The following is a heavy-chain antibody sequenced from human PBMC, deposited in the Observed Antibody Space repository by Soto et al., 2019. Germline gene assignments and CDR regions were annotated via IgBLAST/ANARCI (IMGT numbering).Heavy chain of an antibody. CDR1: GGTFSSYA. V-gene: IGHV1-69*01. J-gene: IGHJ2*01. Sequence: QVQLVQSGAEVKKPGSSVKVSCKASGGTFSSYAISWVRQAPGQGLEWMGGIIPIFGTANYAQKFQGRVTITADESTSTAYMELRSLGSEDTAVYYCARGRVEMATIRGGGWYFDLWGRGTLVTVSS. CDR2: IIPIFGTA. D-gene: IGHD5-12*01. CDR3: ARGRVEMATIRGGGWYFDL.